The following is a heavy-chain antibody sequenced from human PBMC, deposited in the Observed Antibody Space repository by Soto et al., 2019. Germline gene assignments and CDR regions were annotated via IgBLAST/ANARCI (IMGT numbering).Heavy chain of an antibody. V-gene: IGHV1-69*06. D-gene: IGHD5-18*01. J-gene: IGHJ4*02. CDR2: IIPIFGTA. Sequence: ASVKVSCKASGGTFSSYAISWVRQAPGQGLEWMGGIIPIFGTANYAQKFQGRGTITADKSTSTAYMELSSLRSEYTAVYYCARDTAMVSFDYWGQGTLVTVSS. CDR3: ARDTAMVSFDY. CDR1: GGTFSSYA.